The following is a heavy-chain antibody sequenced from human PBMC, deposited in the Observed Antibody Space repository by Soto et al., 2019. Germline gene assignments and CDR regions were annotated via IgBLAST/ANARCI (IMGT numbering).Heavy chain of an antibody. CDR3: ARDHHCSSTICYAPRYYYGMDV. J-gene: IGHJ6*02. V-gene: IGHV3-33*01. CDR1: GFTFSSYG. D-gene: IGHD2-2*01. CDR2: IWYDGSNK. Sequence: QVQLVESGGGVVQPGRSLRLSCAASGFTFSSYGMHWVRQAPGKGLEWVAVIWYDGSNKYYADSVKGRFTISRDNSKNTLYLQMNSLRDVDTAVYYCARDHHCSSTICYAPRYYYGMDVWGQGTTVTVSS.